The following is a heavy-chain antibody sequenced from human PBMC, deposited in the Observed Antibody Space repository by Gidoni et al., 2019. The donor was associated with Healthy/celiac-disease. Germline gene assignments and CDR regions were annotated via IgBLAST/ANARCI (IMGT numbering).Heavy chain of an antibody. CDR1: GFTFSSYD. CDR3: ARGFIGDPGWYFDL. CDR2: IGTAGDT. V-gene: IGHV3-13*01. D-gene: IGHD3-16*01. Sequence: EVQLVESGGGLVQPGGSLRLSCAASGFTFSSYDMPWVRQATGKGLEWVSAIGTAGDTYYPGSVKGRFTISRENAKNSLYLQMNSLRAGDTAVYYCARGFIGDPGWYFDLWGRGTLVTVSS. J-gene: IGHJ2*01.